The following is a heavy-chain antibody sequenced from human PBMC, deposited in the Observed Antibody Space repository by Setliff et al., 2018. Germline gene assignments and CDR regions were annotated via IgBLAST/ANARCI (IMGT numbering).Heavy chain of an antibody. CDR1: VYSISRDCH. CDR2: IYYSGNT. J-gene: IGHJ4*02. V-gene: IGHV4-38-2*01. Sequence: SETLSLTCAVSVYSISRDCHWGWIRQPPGKGLEWIGSIYYSGNTYYNASLNGRVTISEDTSKNRFSLKLTAVTAADTAIYYCARHRAVAGAYYFHSWGRGTMFSVSS. CDR3: ARHRAVAGAYYFHS. D-gene: IGHD6-19*01.